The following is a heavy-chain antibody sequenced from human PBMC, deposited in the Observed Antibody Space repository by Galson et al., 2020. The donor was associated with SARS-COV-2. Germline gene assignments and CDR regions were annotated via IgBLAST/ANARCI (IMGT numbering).Heavy chain of an antibody. CDR1: GFTFSSYW. D-gene: IGHD3-3*01. V-gene: IGHV3-7*01. Sequence: GESLKISCAPSGFTFSSYWMSWVRQAPGKGLEWVANIKQDGSEKYYVDSVKGRFTISRDNAKNSLYLQMNSLRAEDTAGYYCARVGPGQGIFGFWSGYLTTGTYDAFAIWGQGTMVTVSS. CDR2: IKQDGSEK. J-gene: IGHJ3*02. CDR3: ARVGPGQGIFGFWSGYLTTGTYDAFAI.